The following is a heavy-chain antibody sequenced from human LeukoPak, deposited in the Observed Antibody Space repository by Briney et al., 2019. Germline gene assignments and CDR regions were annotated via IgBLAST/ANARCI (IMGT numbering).Heavy chain of an antibody. D-gene: IGHD1-14*01. CDR2: ISSSSSYI. V-gene: IGHV3-21*01. Sequence: PGGSLRLSCAASGFTFSSYSMNWVRQAPGKGLEWVSSISSSSSYIYYADSVKGRFTISRDNAKNSLYLQMNSLRAEDTAVCYCARMRRVGKEDAFDIWGQGTMVTVSS. CDR1: GFTFSSYS. J-gene: IGHJ3*02. CDR3: ARMRRVGKEDAFDI.